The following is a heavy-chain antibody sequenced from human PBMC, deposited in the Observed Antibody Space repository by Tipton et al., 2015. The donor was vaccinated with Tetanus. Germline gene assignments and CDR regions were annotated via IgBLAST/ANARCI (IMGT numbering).Heavy chain of an antibody. CDR3: SRQEPPRRFFYDSSGSSA. J-gene: IGHJ5*02. CDR2: IFYTGSS. D-gene: IGHD3-22*01. V-gene: IGHV4-39*01. Sequence: TLSLTCAVSGVSIRSSTYFWGWIRQPPGKALEWIGHIFYTGSSHYNPSFKSRVTMSVDTSKNQFSLNLTSVTAADTAVYFCSRQEPPRRFFYDSSGSSAWGQGPLVTVSS. CDR1: GVSIRSSTYF.